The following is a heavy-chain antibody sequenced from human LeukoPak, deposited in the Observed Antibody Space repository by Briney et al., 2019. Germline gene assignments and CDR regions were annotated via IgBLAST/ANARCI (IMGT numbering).Heavy chain of an antibody. CDR1: GYTFTGYY. Sequence: GASVKVSCKASGYTFTGYYMHWVRQAPGQGLEWMGWINPNSGGTNYAQKFQGRVTMTEDTSTDTAYMELSSLRSEDTAVYYCATDSSLAFDIWGQGTMVTVSS. V-gene: IGHV1-2*02. CDR3: ATDSSLAFDI. D-gene: IGHD3-16*01. CDR2: INPNSGGT. J-gene: IGHJ3*02.